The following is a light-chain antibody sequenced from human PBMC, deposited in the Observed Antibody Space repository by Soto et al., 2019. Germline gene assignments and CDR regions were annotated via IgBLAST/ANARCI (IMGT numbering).Light chain of an antibody. CDR2: RNS. Sequence: QAVVTQSPSASGTPGQRVTISCSGSASNIGRNYVYWYQQLPGTAPKLLIYRNSQRPSGVPDRFSGSKSGTSASLAIRGLRSEDEADYYCAVWDDNLSGLYVFGAGSKVTVL. CDR1: ASNIGRNY. V-gene: IGLV1-47*01. J-gene: IGLJ1*01. CDR3: AVWDDNLSGLYV.